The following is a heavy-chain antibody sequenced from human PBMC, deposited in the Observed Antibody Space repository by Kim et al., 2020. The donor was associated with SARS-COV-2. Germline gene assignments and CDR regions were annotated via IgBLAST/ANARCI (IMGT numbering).Heavy chain of an antibody. CDR1: GGSISSSSYY. D-gene: IGHD3-3*01. CDR3: AGHPGGEIFVVVIISPSFEY. CDR2: IYYSGST. J-gene: IGHJ4*02. V-gene: IGHV4-39*01. Sequence: SETLSLTCTVSGGSISSSSYYWGWIRQPPGKGLEWLGSIYYSGSTYYNPSLKSRVTISVDTSKNQFSLKLSSVTAADTAVYYCAGHPGGEIFVVVIISPSFEYWGQGALGTVSS.